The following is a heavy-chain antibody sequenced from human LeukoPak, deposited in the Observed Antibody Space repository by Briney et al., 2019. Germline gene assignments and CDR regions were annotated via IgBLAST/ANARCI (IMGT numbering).Heavy chain of an antibody. CDR1: GGSISSSSYY. D-gene: IGHD2/OR15-2a*01. V-gene: IGHV4-39*01. CDR2: IYYTGST. Sequence: PSETLSLTCTVSGGSISSSSYYWGWIRQPPGKGLEWIGSIYYTGSTYYNPSLKSRVTISVDTSKNQFSLKLSSVTAADTAVYYCATSGTTYVHGSTFRAHSPMDVWGKGTTVTVSS. J-gene: IGHJ6*03. CDR3: ATSGTTYVHGSTFRAHSPMDV.